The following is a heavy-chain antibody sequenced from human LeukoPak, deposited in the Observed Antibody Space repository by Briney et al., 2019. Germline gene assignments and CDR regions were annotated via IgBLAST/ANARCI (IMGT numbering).Heavy chain of an antibody. J-gene: IGHJ1*01. CDR2: FDPEDGET. CDR1: GCTLTELP. D-gene: IGHD1-26*01. V-gene: IGHV1-24*01. Sequence: GASVKVSCKVSGCTLTELPMHWVRQAPGEGLEWMGGFDPEDGETIYAQRFQGRVSMTEDTFTATAYMELSSLRSEDTAVYYCTMYSYSTDYYFQDWGQGTLVTVSS. CDR3: TMYSYSTDYYFQD.